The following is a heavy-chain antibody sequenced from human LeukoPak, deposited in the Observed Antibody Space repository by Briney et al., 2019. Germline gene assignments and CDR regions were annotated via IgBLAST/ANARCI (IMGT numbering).Heavy chain of an antibody. Sequence: ASVKVPCKASGYTFTGYYMHWVRQAPGQGLEWMGWINPNSGGTNYAQKFQGRVTMTRDTSISTAYMELSRLRSDDTAVYYCARGGYDILTGYSLGAFDIWGQGTMVTVSS. J-gene: IGHJ3*02. D-gene: IGHD3-9*01. CDR1: GYTFTGYY. CDR3: ARGGYDILTGYSLGAFDI. V-gene: IGHV1-2*02. CDR2: INPNSGGT.